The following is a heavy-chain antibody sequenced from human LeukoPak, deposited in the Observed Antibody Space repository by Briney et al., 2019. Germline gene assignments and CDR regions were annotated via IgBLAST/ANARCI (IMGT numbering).Heavy chain of an antibody. CDR2: IYYSGST. V-gene: IGHV4-59*08. CDR3: ARHVDTVTTLPNWFDP. D-gene: IGHD4-17*01. Sequence: PSETLSLTCAVYGGSFSGYYWSWIRQPPGKGLEWIGYIYYSGSTNYNPSLKSRVTISVDTSKNQFSLKLSSVTAADTAVYYCARHVDTVTTLPNWFDPWGQGTLVTVSS. CDR1: GGSFSGYY. J-gene: IGHJ5*02.